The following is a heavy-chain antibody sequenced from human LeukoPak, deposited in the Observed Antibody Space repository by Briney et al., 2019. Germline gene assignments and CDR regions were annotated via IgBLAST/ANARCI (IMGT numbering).Heavy chain of an antibody. V-gene: IGHV3-23*01. Sequence: GGSLRLSCAASGLTFSSYAMSWVRQAPGKGLEWVSGISTSGGSTSYADSVKGRFTISRDNPRNTLYMQMNSLRVEDTAVYYCAVMHRYYDGSGYWVQWGQGSLVTVSS. CDR2: ISTSGGST. CDR3: AVMHRYYDGSGYWVQ. J-gene: IGHJ4*02. D-gene: IGHD3-22*01. CDR1: GLTFSSYA.